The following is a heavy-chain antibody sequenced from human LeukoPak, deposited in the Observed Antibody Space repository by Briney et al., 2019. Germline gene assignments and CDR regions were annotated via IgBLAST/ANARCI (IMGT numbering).Heavy chain of an antibody. V-gene: IGHV1-69*06. CDR2: IIPMSGTI. D-gene: IGHD2-2*01. J-gene: IGHJ6*03. CDR3: ARDCSSASCYERDSYYYFYTGI. Sequence: SVKVSCKASGGTFTNYAFSWVRQAPGQGLEWMGRIIPMSGTIYYAQKFQGRVTITADRSTNTAYMELNSLRSEDTAVIYCARDCSSASCYERDSYYYFYTGIWGSGTTVTVSS. CDR1: GGTFTNYA.